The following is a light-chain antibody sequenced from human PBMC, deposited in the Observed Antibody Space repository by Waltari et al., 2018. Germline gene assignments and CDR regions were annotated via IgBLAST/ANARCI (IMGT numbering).Light chain of an antibody. J-gene: IGLJ2*01. CDR1: SAAIGAYSY. CDR2: DLT. V-gene: IGLV2-14*03. CDR3: SAYTSTGSLK. Sequence: QSALTQPASVSGSPGQSITISCTGTSAAIGAYSYVTWYHQRPGKVPTLIIYDLTERPSGVSNRFSGAKSVSTAFLTVSGLQAEDEGLFYCSAYTSTGSLKFGGGTRVTVL.